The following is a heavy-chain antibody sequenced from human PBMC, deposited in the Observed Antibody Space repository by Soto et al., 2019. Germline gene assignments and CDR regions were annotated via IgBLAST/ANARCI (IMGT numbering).Heavy chain of an antibody. CDR1: GYTFTSYG. Sequence: QVQLVQSGAEVKKPGASVKVSCKASGYTFTSYGISWVRQAPGQGLEGMGWISAYNGNTNYAQKLQGRVTMTAEAATGTAYRELVSLRSNVTPVYYWSSVSAWFWEPTPLTFDYWGQRALVTESS. CDR2: ISAYNGNT. D-gene: IGHD3-10*01. CDR3: SSVSAWFWEPTPLTFDY. J-gene: IGHJ4*02. V-gene: IGHV1-18*01.